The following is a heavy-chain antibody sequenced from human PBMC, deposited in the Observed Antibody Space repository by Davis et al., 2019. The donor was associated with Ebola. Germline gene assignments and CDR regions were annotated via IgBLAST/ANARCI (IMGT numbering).Heavy chain of an antibody. D-gene: IGHD3-16*01. CDR2: IAYDGGNK. CDR1: GFIFGTHA. Sequence: PGGSLRLSCEASGFIFGTHAMHWVRQAPGQGVEWMAVIAYDGGNKYYIDSVKGRFTISRDNSKNMLHLQMNSLRPEDTAVYFCVRDEHNYGYDGGDYWGQGTLVTVSS. CDR3: VRDEHNYGYDGGDY. J-gene: IGHJ4*02. V-gene: IGHV3-30-3*01.